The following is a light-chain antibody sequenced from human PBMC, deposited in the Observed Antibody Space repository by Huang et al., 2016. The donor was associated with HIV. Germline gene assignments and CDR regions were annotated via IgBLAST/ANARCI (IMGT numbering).Light chain of an antibody. CDR1: RSVSSN. Sequence: IVMTQSPATLSVSPGERVTLSCRANRSVSSNLAWYQRRPGQAPRLLIYWSSTRAPGIPARFSGSGSGTDFSLTISSLQSEDFALYYCHQYNNWLLSFGGGTRVDI. J-gene: IGKJ4*01. V-gene: IGKV3-15*01. CDR2: WSS. CDR3: HQYNNWLLS.